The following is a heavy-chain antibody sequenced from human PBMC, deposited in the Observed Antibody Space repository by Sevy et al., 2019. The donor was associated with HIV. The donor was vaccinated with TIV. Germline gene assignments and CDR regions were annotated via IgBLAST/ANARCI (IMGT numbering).Heavy chain of an antibody. J-gene: IGHJ4*02. V-gene: IGHV3-23*01. Sequence: GGSLRLSCAASGFTFNKYSMSWVHQPLGKGLEWVSTLSFGCGEINYADSVKGRFTISRDNSKSSVYLQMNNLRPEDTAVYYCAREGCTKPHDYWGQGTLVTVSS. CDR3: AREGCTKPHDY. D-gene: IGHD2-8*01. CDR2: LSFGCGEI. CDR1: GFTFNKYS.